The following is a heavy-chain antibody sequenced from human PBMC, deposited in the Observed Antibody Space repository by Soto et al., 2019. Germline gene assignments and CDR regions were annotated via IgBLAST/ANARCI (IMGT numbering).Heavy chain of an antibody. CDR3: ARVRGYCSGGSCYDFDD. V-gene: IGHV4-61*01. CDR1: GGSVSSGSYY. J-gene: IGHJ4*02. CDR2: IYYSGST. Sequence: SETLSLTCTVSGGSVSSGSYYWSWIRQPPGKGLEWIGYIYYSGSTNYNPSLKSRVTISVDTSKNQFSLKLSSVTAADTAVYYCARVRGYCSGGSCYDFDDWGQGTLVTVSS. D-gene: IGHD2-15*01.